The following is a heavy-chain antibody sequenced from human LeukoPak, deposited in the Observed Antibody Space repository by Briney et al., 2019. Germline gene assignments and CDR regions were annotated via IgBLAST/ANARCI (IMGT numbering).Heavy chain of an antibody. J-gene: IGHJ4*02. CDR2: IRQDGSEK. Sequence: PGGSLRLSCAASGFTFTSYWMSWVRQAPGKGLEWVANIRQDGSEKYYVDSVKGRFTISRDNSKNTLYLEMNSLRVEDTAVYYCAKPTPGTPVAVGFDYWGQGTLVTVSS. V-gene: IGHV3-7*01. D-gene: IGHD6-19*01. CDR3: AKPTPGTPVAVGFDY. CDR1: GFTFTSYW.